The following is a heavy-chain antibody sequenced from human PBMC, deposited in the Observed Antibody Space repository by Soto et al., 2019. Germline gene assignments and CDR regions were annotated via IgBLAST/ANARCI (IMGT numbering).Heavy chain of an antibody. V-gene: IGHV3-11*06. J-gene: IGHJ1*01. CDR2: ISSSSTYT. CDR3: ARSPLFSYEYFQH. Sequence: PVGSLRLSCTASGFIFSDYYMTWIRQAPGKGLEWVSYISSSSTYTNYARSVKGRFTISRDNAKNSLYLQMNSLRAEDTAVYYCARSPLFSYEYFQHWGQGTLVTVSS. CDR1: GFIFSDYY.